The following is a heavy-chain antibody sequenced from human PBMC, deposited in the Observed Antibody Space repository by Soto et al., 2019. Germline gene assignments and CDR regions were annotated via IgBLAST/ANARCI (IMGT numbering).Heavy chain of an antibody. D-gene: IGHD6-19*01. CDR2: ISSSSSYI. J-gene: IGHJ4*02. CDR3: ARGGEQWPNPEGYFDY. V-gene: IGHV3-21*01. CDR1: GFTFSSYS. Sequence: EVQLVESGGGLVQPGGSLRLSCAASGFTFSSYSMNWVRQAPGKGLEWVSSISSSSSYIYYADSVKGRFTISRDNAKNSLYLQMNSLRAEDTAVYYCARGGEQWPNPEGYFDYWGQGTLVTVSS.